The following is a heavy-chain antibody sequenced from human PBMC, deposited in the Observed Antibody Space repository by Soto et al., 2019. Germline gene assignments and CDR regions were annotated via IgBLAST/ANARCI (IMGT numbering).Heavy chain of an antibody. J-gene: IGHJ4*02. D-gene: IGHD3-3*01. CDR1: GGSISSYY. V-gene: IGHV4-59*08. CDR3: ARQAYDFWSGYPNAYYFDY. Sequence: PSETLSLTCTVSGGSISSYYWSWIRQPPGKGLEWIGYIYYSGSTNYNPSLKSRVTISVDTSKDQFSLKLSSVTAADTAVYYCARQAYDFWSGYPNAYYFDYWGQGTLVTVSS. CDR2: IYYSGST.